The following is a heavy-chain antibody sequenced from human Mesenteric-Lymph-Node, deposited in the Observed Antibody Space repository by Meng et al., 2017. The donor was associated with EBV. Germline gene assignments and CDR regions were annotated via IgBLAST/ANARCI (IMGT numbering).Heavy chain of an antibody. CDR3: ARDALGGYTSGWFDY. D-gene: IGHD5-12*01. CDR1: GGSISSSSDF. CDR2: IHYSGST. Sequence: QLQLQESGPGLVKPSETLSLTCTVSGGSISSSSDFWGWIRQPPGKGLEWIGTIHYSGSTYYNPSLKSRVTISVDTSKNQFSLKLSSVTAADTAVYFCARDALGGYTSGWFDYWGQGTLVTVSS. J-gene: IGHJ5*01. V-gene: IGHV4-39*07.